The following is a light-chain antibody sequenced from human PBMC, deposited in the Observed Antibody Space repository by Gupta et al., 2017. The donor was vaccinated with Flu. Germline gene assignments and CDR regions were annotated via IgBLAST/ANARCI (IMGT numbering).Light chain of an antibody. Sequence: QSALTQPASVSVSPGQSITISSTGTNSDVGGYNYVSWYHHHPGKAPKLMIYEVINRPAGVSNGFSGSKSGNTASLTICGREDEEEADYYCSSYTISNSLEFGGGAKLTVL. CDR2: EVI. CDR3: SSYTISNSLE. CDR1: NSDVGGYNY. J-gene: IGLJ3*02. V-gene: IGLV2-14*01.